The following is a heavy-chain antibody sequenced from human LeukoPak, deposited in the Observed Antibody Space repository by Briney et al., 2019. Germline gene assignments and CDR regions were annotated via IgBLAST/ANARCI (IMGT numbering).Heavy chain of an antibody. CDR2: VYYSGST. Sequence: SETLSLTCTVSGGSISSTAYYWDWIRQPPGKGLEWIGSVYYSGSTYYNPSLKSRVTISADTSKNQFSLKLSSVTAADTAVYYCARRSGWYVDYWGQGTLVTVSS. CDR1: GGSISSTAYY. V-gene: IGHV4-39*01. D-gene: IGHD6-19*01. CDR3: ARRSGWYVDY. J-gene: IGHJ4*02.